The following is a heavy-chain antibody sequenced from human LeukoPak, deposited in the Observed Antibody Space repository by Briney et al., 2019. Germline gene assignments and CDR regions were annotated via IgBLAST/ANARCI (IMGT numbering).Heavy chain of an antibody. D-gene: IGHD2-2*01. CDR2: IYYSGST. J-gene: IGHJ4*02. CDR1: GGSLSSGGYY. V-gene: IGHV4-31*03. Sequence: SETLSLTCNVSGGSLSSGGYYWRWLRQHPGKGLEWVGYIYYSGSTYYKLSLKSRVTISVDTSMNQFSLKLSSVTAADTAVYYCARTRRSRRAYWGQETLVTVSS. CDR3: ARTRRSRRAY.